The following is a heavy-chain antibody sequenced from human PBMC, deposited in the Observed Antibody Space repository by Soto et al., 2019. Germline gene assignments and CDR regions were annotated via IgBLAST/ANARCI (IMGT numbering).Heavy chain of an antibody. Sequence: ASVKVSCKASGYTFTVYYMHWVRQAPGQGLEWMGWINPKSGGTMYPQKFQGKVTMTWDTSISTAYMALTRLRSDDTAVYYCARDLAKGGGSAGFDYWGQGTLVTVSS. D-gene: IGHD1-26*01. J-gene: IGHJ4*02. V-gene: IGHV1-2*02. CDR1: GYTFTVYY. CDR3: ARDLAKGGGSAGFDY. CDR2: INPKSGGT.